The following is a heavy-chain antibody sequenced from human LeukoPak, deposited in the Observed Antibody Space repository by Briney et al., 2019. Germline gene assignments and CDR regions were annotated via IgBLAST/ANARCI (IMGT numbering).Heavy chain of an antibody. CDR2: ISYDGSNK. D-gene: IGHD2-15*01. Sequence: GGSLRLSCAASGFTFSSYAMHWVRQAPGKGLEWVAVISYDGSNKYHADSVKGRFTISRDNSKNTLYLQMNSLRAEDTAVYYCARDFDGGYYFDYWGQGTLVTVSS. CDR1: GFTFSSYA. J-gene: IGHJ4*02. V-gene: IGHV3-30-3*01. CDR3: ARDFDGGYYFDY.